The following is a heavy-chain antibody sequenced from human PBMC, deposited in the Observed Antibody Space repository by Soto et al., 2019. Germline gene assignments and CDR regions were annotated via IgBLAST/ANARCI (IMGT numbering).Heavy chain of an antibody. V-gene: IGHV1-2*04. D-gene: IGHD3-9*01. CDR1: GYTFTGYY. J-gene: IGHJ6*04. Sequence: GASVKVSCKASGYTFTGYYMHWVRQAPGQGLEWMGWINPNSGGTNYAQKFQGWVTMTRDTSISTAYMELSRLRSDDTAVYYCARSSYSPQIQLVDILPPSDGTDFRGTAISRTGSS. CDR2: INPNSGGT. CDR3: ARSSYSPQIQLVDILPPSDGTDF.